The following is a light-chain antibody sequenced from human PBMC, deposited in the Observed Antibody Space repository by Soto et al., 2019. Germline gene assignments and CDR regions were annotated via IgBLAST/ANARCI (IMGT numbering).Light chain of an antibody. CDR3: QQYDNNWT. J-gene: IGKJ1*01. CDR2: RAS. CDR1: RISDY. Sequence: RISDYLAWYQQKPGKAPRLLIYRASTLQGGVPSRFSGSGSGTEFTLTISSLQPDDCATYYCQQYDNNWTFGQGTKVDIK. V-gene: IGKV1-5*03.